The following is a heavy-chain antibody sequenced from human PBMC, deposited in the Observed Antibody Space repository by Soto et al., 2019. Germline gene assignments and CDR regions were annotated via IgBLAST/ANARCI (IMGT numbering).Heavy chain of an antibody. Sequence: SETLSLTCTVSGGSISSYHWSWIRQPPGKGLEWIGYIYYSGSTNYNPSLKSRVTISVDTSKNQFSLKLSSVTAADTAVYYCARDQKAGGFDYWGQGTLVTVSS. J-gene: IGHJ4*02. D-gene: IGHD2-8*02. CDR3: ARDQKAGGFDY. V-gene: IGHV4-59*01. CDR1: GGSISSYH. CDR2: IYYSGST.